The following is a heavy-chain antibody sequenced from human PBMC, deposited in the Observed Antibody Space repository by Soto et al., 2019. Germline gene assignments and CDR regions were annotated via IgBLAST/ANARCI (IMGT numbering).Heavy chain of an antibody. V-gene: IGHV1-69*01. CDR2: IIPTFGTT. J-gene: IGHJ5*02. CDR1: GDTVSNFA. D-gene: IGHD5-18*01. Sequence: QVQLVQSGAEVKKPGSSVKVSCKASGDTVSNFAIIWVRQAPGQGLEWMGGIIPTFGTTDYAQSFQGRVSITADESTNTACMELYRLRSEDTAIYFCARVDTALFEGGEWFDPWGQGTLITVSS. CDR3: ARVDTALFEGGEWFDP.